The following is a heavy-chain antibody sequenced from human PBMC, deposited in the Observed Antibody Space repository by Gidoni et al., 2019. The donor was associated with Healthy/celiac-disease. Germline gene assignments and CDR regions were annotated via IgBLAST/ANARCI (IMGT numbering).Heavy chain of an antibody. CDR3: ARDLQFEYYDPNWFDP. V-gene: IGHV3-21*01. CDR2: ISSSSSYI. CDR1: GFPFRRYS. J-gene: IGHJ5*02. Sequence: EVQLVESGGGLVKPGGSMRLSCAASGFPFRRYSMNWVRQGPGKGLGWVSSISSSSSYIYYADSVKGRFTISRDNAKNSLYLQMNSLRAEDTAVYYCARDLQFEYYDPNWFDPWGQGTLVTVSS. D-gene: IGHD3-3*01.